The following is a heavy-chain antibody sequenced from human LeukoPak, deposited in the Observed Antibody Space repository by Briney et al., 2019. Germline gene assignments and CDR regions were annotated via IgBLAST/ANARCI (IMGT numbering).Heavy chain of an antibody. Sequence: SETLSLTCTVSGGSISSFYWSWIRQPPGKGLEWIGYIHYSGSTNYNPSLKSRVTISVDTSKNQFSLKLNSVTAADTAIYFCARNSPPHAYYFDFWGQGTLVTVSS. D-gene: IGHD2-2*01. J-gene: IGHJ4*02. V-gene: IGHV4-59*08. CDR2: IHYSGST. CDR1: GGSISSFY. CDR3: ARNSPPHAYYFDF.